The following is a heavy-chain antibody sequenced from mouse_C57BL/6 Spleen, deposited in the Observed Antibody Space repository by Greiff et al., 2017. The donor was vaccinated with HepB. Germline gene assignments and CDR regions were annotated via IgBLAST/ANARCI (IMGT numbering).Heavy chain of an antibody. CDR1: GFTFSDYG. J-gene: IGHJ1*03. CDR3: ARLGSSQYWYFDV. Sequence: EVMLVESGGGLVKPGGSLKLSCAASGFTFSDYGMHWVRQAPEKGLEWVAYISSGSSTIYYADTVKGRFTISRDNAKNTLFLQMTSLRSEDTAMYYCARLGSSQYWYFDVWGTGTTGTVSS. D-gene: IGHD1-1*01. CDR2: ISSGSSTI. V-gene: IGHV5-17*01.